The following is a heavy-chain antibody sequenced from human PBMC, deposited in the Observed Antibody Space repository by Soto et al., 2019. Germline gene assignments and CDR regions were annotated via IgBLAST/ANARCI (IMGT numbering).Heavy chain of an antibody. D-gene: IGHD2-21*02. CDR1: GYSISSGYY. CDR3: ARGLQYGGNSAY. Sequence: XGTLSLTGGVSGYSISSGYYWGCIRQPPGKGLEWIASIFHSGSTYYNPSLKSRVTISVDTSKNQFSLKLSSVTAADTAVYYCARGLQYGGNSAYWGQGTLVTVSS. V-gene: IGHV4-38-2*01. J-gene: IGHJ4*02. CDR2: IFHSGST.